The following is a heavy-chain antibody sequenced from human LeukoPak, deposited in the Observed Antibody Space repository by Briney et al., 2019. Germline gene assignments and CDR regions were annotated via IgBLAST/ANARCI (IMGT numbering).Heavy chain of an antibody. CDR1: GGSISSGDYY. CDR3: AREEVTTVTTRWFDP. D-gene: IGHD4-17*01. J-gene: IGHJ5*02. V-gene: IGHV4-30-4*01. Sequence: SETLSLTCTVSGGSISSGDYYLSWIRQPPGKGLEWIGYIYYSGSTYYNPSLKSRVTISVDTSKNQFSLKLSSVTAADTAVYYCAREEVTTVTTRWFDPWGQGTLVTVSS. CDR2: IYYSGST.